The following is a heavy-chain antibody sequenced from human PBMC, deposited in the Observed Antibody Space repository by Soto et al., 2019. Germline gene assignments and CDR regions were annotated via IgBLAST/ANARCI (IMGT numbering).Heavy chain of an antibody. CDR3: ARDQFPSKFMITFGGVIVGPFDY. Sequence: GGSLRLSCAASGFTFSSYSMNWVRQAPGKGLEWVSSISSSSSYIYYADSVKGRFTISRDNAKNSLYLQMNSLRAEDTAVYYCARDQFPSKFMITFGGVIVGPFDYWGQGTLVTVSS. CDR2: ISSSSSYI. CDR1: GFTFSSYS. D-gene: IGHD3-16*02. J-gene: IGHJ4*02. V-gene: IGHV3-21*01.